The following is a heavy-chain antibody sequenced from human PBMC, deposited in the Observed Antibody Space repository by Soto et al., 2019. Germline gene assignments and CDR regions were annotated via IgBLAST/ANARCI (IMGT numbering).Heavy chain of an antibody. V-gene: IGHV3-30*18. Sequence: GGSLRLSCAASGFTLSSYGMHWLRQAPGKGLAWVAVISYDGSNKYCADSVKGRFTICRDNSKNTLYLQMNSLRDEDTAVYYCAKDRGRLGYCSSTSGYKGPGYYYGMDVWGQGTTVTVSS. CDR1: GFTLSSYG. CDR2: ISYDGSNK. D-gene: IGHD2-2*02. J-gene: IGHJ6*02. CDR3: AKDRGRLGYCSSTSGYKGPGYYYGMDV.